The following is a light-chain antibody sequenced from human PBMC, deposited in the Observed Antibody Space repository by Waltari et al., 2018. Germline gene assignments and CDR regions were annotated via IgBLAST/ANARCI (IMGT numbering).Light chain of an antibody. CDR1: ESVSKY. Sequence: EIVLTQSPGTLSLSPGERATLSCRARESVSKYLAWYQQRPAQAPRLLIYAASNRATGIPDRFSGSGSGTDFSLTISRLEPEDFAVYYCQMYVRLPVTFGQGTKVEIK. J-gene: IGKJ1*01. V-gene: IGKV3-20*01. CDR3: QMYVRLPVT. CDR2: AAS.